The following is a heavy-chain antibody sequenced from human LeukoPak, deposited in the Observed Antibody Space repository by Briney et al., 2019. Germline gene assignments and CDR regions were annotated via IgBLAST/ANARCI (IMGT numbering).Heavy chain of an antibody. CDR2: ISYDGSNK. J-gene: IGHJ6*03. Sequence: PGRSLRLSCAASGFTFSSYAMHWVRQAPGKGLEWVAVISYDGSNKYYADSVKGRFTISRDNSKNTLYLQMNSLRAEDTAVYYCARGDPENYYYYYMDVWGKGTTVTVSS. V-gene: IGHV3-30*04. CDR1: GFTFSSYA. D-gene: IGHD2-21*02. CDR3: ARGDPENYYYYYMDV.